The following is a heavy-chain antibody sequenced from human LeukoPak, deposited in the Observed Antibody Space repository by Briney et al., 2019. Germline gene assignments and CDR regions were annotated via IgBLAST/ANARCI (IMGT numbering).Heavy chain of an antibody. CDR2: IIPIFGTA. CDR1: GGTFSSYA. V-gene: IGHV1-69*06. CDR3: ASPGDYYDSSGRRRPDAFDI. D-gene: IGHD3-22*01. Sequence: SVKVSCKASGGTFSSYAISWVRQAPGQGLEWMGRIIPIFGTANYAQKFQGRVTITADKSTSTAYMELSSLRSEDTAVYYCASPGDYYDSSGRRRPDAFDIWGQGTMVTVSS. J-gene: IGHJ3*02.